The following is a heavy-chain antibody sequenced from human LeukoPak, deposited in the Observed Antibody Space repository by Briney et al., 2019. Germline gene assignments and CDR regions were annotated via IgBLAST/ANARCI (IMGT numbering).Heavy chain of an antibody. CDR1: GYTFTSYD. CDR2: MNPNSGNT. D-gene: IGHD3-3*01. V-gene: IGHV1-8*01. Sequence: GASMKVSCKASGYTFTSYDINWVRQATGQGLEWMGWMNPNSGNTGYAQKFQGRVTITTDESTSTAYMELSSLRSEDTAVYYCARGVRADFWSGYYTGPRFDYWGQGTLVTVSS. J-gene: IGHJ4*02. CDR3: ARGVRADFWSGYYTGPRFDY.